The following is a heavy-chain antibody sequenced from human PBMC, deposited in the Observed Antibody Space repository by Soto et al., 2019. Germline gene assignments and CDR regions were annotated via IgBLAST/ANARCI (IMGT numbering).Heavy chain of an antibody. CDR2: ISYDGSNK. D-gene: IGHD6-19*01. Sequence: PGGSLRLSCAASGFTFSSYGMHWVRQAPGKGLEWVAVISYDGSNKYYADSVKGRFTISRDNSKNTLYLQMNSLRAEDTAVYYCAKDLRAVAGTIWYFDYWGQGTLVTVSS. J-gene: IGHJ4*02. CDR1: GFTFSSYG. V-gene: IGHV3-30*18. CDR3: AKDLRAVAGTIWYFDY.